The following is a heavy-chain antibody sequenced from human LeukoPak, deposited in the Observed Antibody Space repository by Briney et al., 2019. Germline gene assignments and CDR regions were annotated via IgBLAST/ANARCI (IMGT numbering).Heavy chain of an antibody. V-gene: IGHV4-39*01. CDR1: GASISGGTYY. CDR3: ARRGGSGRAFDY. D-gene: IGHD1-26*01. Sequence: SETLSLTCSVSGASISGGTYYWGWIRQPPGKGLEWIGSIYYTGSAYDNPSLKSRVTISVDTSKNQFSLKLSSVTAADTAVYYCARRGGSGRAFDYWGQGTLVTVSS. CDR2: IYYTGSA. J-gene: IGHJ4*02.